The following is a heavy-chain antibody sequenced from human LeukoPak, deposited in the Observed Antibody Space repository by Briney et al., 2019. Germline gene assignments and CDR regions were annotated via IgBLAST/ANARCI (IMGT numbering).Heavy chain of an antibody. J-gene: IGHJ5*02. CDR1: GDSISSGGYY. CDR3: ARDSPLCSSTSCYPANWFDP. V-gene: IGHV4-31*03. CDR2: IYYSGST. D-gene: IGHD2-2*01. Sequence: PSETLSLTCTVSGDSISSGGYYWSWIRQHPEKGLEWIGYIYYSGSTYYNPSLKSRVTISVDTSKNQFSLKLSSVTAADTAVYYCARDSPLCSSTSCYPANWFDPWGQGTLVTVSS.